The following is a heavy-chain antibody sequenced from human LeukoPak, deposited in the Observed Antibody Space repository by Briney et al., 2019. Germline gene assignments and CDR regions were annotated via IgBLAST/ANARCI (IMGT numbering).Heavy chain of an antibody. Sequence: SVKVSCKASGGTFSSYAISWVRQAPGQGLEWMGGIIPIFGTANYAQKFQGRVTITADESTSTAYMELSSLRSEDTAVHYCAKSSGWYAIWFDPWGQGTLVTVSS. V-gene: IGHV1-69*13. CDR2: IIPIFGTA. D-gene: IGHD6-19*01. CDR3: AKSSGWYAIWFDP. CDR1: GGTFSSYA. J-gene: IGHJ5*02.